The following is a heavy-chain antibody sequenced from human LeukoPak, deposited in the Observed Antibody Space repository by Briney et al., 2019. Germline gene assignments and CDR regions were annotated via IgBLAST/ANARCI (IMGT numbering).Heavy chain of an antibody. CDR2: ISSSGSTI. V-gene: IGHV3-11*04. Sequence: GGSLRLSCAASGFTFSDYYMSWIRQAPGKGLEWVSYISSSGSTIYYAVSAKGRFTISRDNSKNTLYLQMNSLRAEDTAVYYCAKLGDGSSGWFHFDSWGQGTLVTVSS. CDR1: GFTFSDYY. CDR3: AKLGDGSSGWFHFDS. J-gene: IGHJ4*02. D-gene: IGHD6-19*01.